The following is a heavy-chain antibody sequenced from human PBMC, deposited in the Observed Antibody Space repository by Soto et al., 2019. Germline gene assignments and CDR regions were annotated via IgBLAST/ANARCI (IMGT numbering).Heavy chain of an antibody. CDR2: IYYSGST. CDR3: ARLFYYDSSGYYRGWNWYFDL. CDR1: GGSISSSSYY. Sequence: SETLSLTCTVSGGSISSSSYYWGWIRQPPGKGLEWIGSIYYSGSTYYNPSLKSRVTISVDTSKNQFSLKLSSVTAADTAVYYCARLFYYDSSGYYRGWNWYFDLWGRGNLVTVS. V-gene: IGHV4-39*01. D-gene: IGHD3-22*01. J-gene: IGHJ2*01.